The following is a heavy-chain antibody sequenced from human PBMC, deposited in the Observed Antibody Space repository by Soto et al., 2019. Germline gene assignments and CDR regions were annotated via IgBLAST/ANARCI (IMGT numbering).Heavy chain of an antibody. J-gene: IGHJ4*02. CDR2: IYYSGST. V-gene: IGHV4-39*01. CDR1: GGSISSSSSY. Sequence: QLQLRESGPGLVKPSETLSLTCTVSGGSISSSSSYWAWIRQPPGKGLEWIGSIYYSGSTYDNPPLKSRVAISLDRSKDQFSLKMSSVTAADTAVYYCARQIGAPGYFDYWGQGTLITVS. CDR3: ARQIGAPGYFDY. D-gene: IGHD3-16*01.